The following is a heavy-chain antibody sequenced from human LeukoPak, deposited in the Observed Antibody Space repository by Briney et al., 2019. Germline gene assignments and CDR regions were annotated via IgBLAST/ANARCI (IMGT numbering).Heavy chain of an antibody. CDR3: ARGGEAARHFDY. Sequence: SETLSLTCAVYGGPFSGYYWSWIRQPPGKGLEWIGEINHSGSTNYNPSLKSRVTISVDTSKNQFSLKLSSVTAADTAVYYCARGGEAARHFDYWGQGTLVTVSS. D-gene: IGHD6-6*01. CDR1: GGPFSGYY. J-gene: IGHJ4*02. V-gene: IGHV4-34*01. CDR2: INHSGST.